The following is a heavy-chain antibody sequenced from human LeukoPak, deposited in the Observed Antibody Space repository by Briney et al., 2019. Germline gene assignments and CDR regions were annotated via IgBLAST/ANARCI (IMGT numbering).Heavy chain of an antibody. CDR2: INPNSGGT. Sequence: ASVKVSCKASGYTFTGYYMHWVRQAPGQGLEWMGWINPNSGGTNYAQKFQGRVTMTRDTSISTAYMELSRLRSDDTAVYYCARALSLPSATTSSHWFDPWGQGTLVTVS. CDR3: ARALSLPSATTSSHWFDP. V-gene: IGHV1-2*02. J-gene: IGHJ5*02. D-gene: IGHD5-12*01. CDR1: GYTFTGYY.